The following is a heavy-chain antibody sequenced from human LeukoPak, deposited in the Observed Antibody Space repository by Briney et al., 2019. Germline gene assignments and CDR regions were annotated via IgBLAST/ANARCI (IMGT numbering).Heavy chain of an antibody. J-gene: IGHJ6*02. CDR3: ARESLIPVSRYYFYLMDV. Sequence: PGGSLRLSCAASGFTFSSYAMSWVRQAPGKGLEWVSAISGSGGSTYYADSVKGRFTISRGNSKNTLYLQMNSLRAEDTAVYYCARESLIPVSRYYFYLMDVWGRGTTVTVSS. D-gene: IGHD2-2*01. CDR2: ISGSGGST. V-gene: IGHV3-23*01. CDR1: GFTFSSYA.